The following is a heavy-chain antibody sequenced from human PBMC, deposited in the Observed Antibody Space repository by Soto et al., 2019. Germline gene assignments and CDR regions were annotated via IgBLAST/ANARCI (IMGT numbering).Heavy chain of an antibody. D-gene: IGHD3-10*01. Sequence: GGSLRLSCAASGFSFRSYGMHWVRQAPGKGLEWVAVIWYDGSNKNYTESVKGRFTISRDNSKNTLYLQMNSLRGEDTAVYHCAKTYGSGSYYQYYGMDVWGQGTTVTVSS. V-gene: IGHV3-33*06. J-gene: IGHJ6*02. CDR1: GFSFRSYG. CDR3: AKTYGSGSYYQYYGMDV. CDR2: IWYDGSNK.